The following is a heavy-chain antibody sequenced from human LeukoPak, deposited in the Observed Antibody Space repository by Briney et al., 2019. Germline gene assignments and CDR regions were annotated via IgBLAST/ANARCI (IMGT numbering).Heavy chain of an antibody. CDR2: ISSSSSYI. J-gene: IGHJ4*02. V-gene: IGHV3-21*01. D-gene: IGHD1-1*01. CDR1: GFTFSSYS. Sequence: AGGSLRLSCVASGFTFSSYSMNWVRQAPGKGLEWVSSISSSSSYIYYADSVKGRFTISRDNAKNSLYLQMNSLRAEDTAVYYCARVAQPLQRYFDYWGQGTLVTVSS. CDR3: ARVAQPLQRYFDY.